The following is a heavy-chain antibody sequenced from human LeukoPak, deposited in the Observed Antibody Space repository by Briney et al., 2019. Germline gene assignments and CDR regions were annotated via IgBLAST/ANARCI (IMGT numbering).Heavy chain of an antibody. CDR2: ISGSRGRT. J-gene: IGHJ4*02. D-gene: IGHD6-19*01. CDR3: ATQQWLVSDFDY. CDR1: GFTFSNYG. Sequence: PGGSLRLSCAASGFTFSNYGMNWVRQAPGKGLEWVSGISGSRGRTYYADSVKGRFTISRDNSKNTLYLQMNSLRAEDTAIYYCATQQWLVSDFDYWGQGTLVTASS. V-gene: IGHV3-23*01.